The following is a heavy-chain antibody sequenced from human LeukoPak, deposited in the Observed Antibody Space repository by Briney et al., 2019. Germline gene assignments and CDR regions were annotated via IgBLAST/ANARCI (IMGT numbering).Heavy chain of an antibody. CDR1: GFTFSSYG. Sequence: GGSLRLSCAASGFTFSSYGMHWVRQAPGKGLEWVAVIWYDGSNKYYADSVKGRFTISRDNSKDTLYLQMNSLRAEDTAVYYCARENYGMDVWGQGTTVTVSS. V-gene: IGHV3-33*01. J-gene: IGHJ6*02. CDR3: ARENYGMDV. CDR2: IWYDGSNK.